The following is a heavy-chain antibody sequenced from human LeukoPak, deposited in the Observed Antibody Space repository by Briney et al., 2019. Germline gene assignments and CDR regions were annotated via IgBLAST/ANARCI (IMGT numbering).Heavy chain of an antibody. CDR2: IWYDGGNR. D-gene: IGHD2-15*01. V-gene: IGHV3-33*01. Sequence: QPGGSLRLSCAASGFNFINYAMHGVRQAPGKGLEWVAVIWYDGGNRYYADSVKGRFTISRDTSEDTLFLQMNSLRAEDTAVYYCAREADCTDGSCYRGAFDIWGQGTMITVSS. J-gene: IGHJ3*02. CDR3: AREADCTDGSCYRGAFDI. CDR1: GFNFINYA.